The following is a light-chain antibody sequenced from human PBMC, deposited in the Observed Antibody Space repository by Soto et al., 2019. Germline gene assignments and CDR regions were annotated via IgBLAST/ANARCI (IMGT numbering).Light chain of an antibody. Sequence: AIQLTQSPSSLSASVGDRVTITCRASQGISSYLAWYQQKPGKAPKLLIYAASSLQSGVPSRFSGSGSGTDFTLTISSLQPEDFATYYCQQYNSYWTFGQGTKVDIK. J-gene: IGKJ1*01. V-gene: IGKV1-13*02. CDR3: QQYNSYWT. CDR1: QGISSY. CDR2: AAS.